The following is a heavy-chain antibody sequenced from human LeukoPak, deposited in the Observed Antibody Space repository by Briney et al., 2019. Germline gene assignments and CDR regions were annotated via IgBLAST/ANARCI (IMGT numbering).Heavy chain of an antibody. CDR3: AKGSGSSCYSPCDY. CDR2: VSHDGSKK. CDR1: GFTFSNYG. J-gene: IGHJ4*02. D-gene: IGHD2-15*01. V-gene: IGHV3-33*06. Sequence: GGSLRLSCAASGFTFSNYGMHWVRQAPGKGLEWVAVVSHDGSKKEFADSVKGRFTISRDNSKNTVWLQMDSLRAEDTAVYYCAKGSGSSCYSPCDYWGQGILVTVSS.